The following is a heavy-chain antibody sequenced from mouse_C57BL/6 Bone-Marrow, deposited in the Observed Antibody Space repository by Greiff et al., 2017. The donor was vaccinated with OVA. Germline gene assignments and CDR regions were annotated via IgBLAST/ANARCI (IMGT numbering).Heavy chain of an antibody. V-gene: IGHV1-64*01. Sequence: QVQLQQPGAELVKPGASVKLSCKASGYTFTSYWMHWVKQRPGQGLEWIGLIHPNSGSTNYNEKFKSKATLTVDKSSSTAYMQLSSLTSEDSAVYYCARVIYCDFAYWGQGTLVTVSA. CDR3: ARVIYCDFAY. J-gene: IGHJ3*01. D-gene: IGHD2-4*01. CDR2: IHPNSGST. CDR1: GYTFTSYW.